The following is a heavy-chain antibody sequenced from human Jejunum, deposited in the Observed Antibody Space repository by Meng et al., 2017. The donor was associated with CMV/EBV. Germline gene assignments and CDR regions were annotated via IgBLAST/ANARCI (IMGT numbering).Heavy chain of an antibody. CDR3: ARGPDIGAF. D-gene: IGHD5-12*01. CDR2: IKEDGSTK. V-gene: IGHV3-7*01. Sequence: SCVASGFTFTRHWMIGVRQHPGKGLEWVANIKEDGSTKLYVDSVKGRFTISRDNSKNSLFLQMNSLRVEDTAVYYCARGPDIGAFWGQGTLVTVSS. J-gene: IGHJ4*02. CDR1: GFTFTRHW.